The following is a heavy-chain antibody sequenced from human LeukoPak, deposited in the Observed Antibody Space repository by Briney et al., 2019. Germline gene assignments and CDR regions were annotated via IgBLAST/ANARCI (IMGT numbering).Heavy chain of an antibody. CDR3: ARRPVAAEYFQH. D-gene: IGHD6-25*01. CDR1: GISFTNYA. Sequence: GGSLRLSCTGSGISFTNYAMHWVRQAPGEGLEWVAVISYDEIYYADSVKGRFTISRDLSTNTLYLQMNSLTTEDTAMYFCARRPVAAEYFQHWGQGTLVTVSS. V-gene: IGHV3-30*03. J-gene: IGHJ1*01. CDR2: ISYDEI.